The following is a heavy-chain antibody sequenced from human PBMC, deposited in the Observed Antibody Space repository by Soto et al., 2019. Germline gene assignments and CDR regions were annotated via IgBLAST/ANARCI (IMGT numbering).Heavy chain of an antibody. D-gene: IGHD3-22*01. CDR1: GFTFSNAW. Sequence: EGSLRLSCAASGFTFSNAWMSWVRQAPGKGLEWVGRIKSKTDGGTTDYAAPVKGRFTISRDDSKNTLYLQMNSLKTEDTAVYYCTRPRYYYDSSGYSHWGQGTLVTVSS. CDR3: TRPRYYYDSSGYSH. V-gene: IGHV3-15*01. CDR2: IKSKTDGGTT. J-gene: IGHJ4*02.